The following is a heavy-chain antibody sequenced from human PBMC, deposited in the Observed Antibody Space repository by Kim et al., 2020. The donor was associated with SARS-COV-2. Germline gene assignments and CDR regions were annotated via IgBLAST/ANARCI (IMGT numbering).Heavy chain of an antibody. CDR2: ICTSGSTI. Sequence: GGSLRLSCAASGFTFSTYEMNWVRQAPGKGLEWISYICTSGSTIYYADSVKGRFTISRDNAKSSLSLQMNSLRAEDTAVYYCARSLYCSSTSCFYGMDVWGQGTTVTVSS. CDR3: ARSLYCSSTSCFYGMDV. D-gene: IGHD2-2*01. J-gene: IGHJ6*02. V-gene: IGHV3-48*03. CDR1: GFTFSTYE.